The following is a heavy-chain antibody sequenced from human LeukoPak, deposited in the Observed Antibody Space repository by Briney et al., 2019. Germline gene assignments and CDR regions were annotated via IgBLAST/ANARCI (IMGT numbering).Heavy chain of an antibody. CDR3: ARELRYFDSLLFDY. J-gene: IGHJ4*02. CDR1: GGTFSSYA. CDR2: IIPILGIA. V-gene: IGHV1-69*04. D-gene: IGHD3-9*01. Sequence: SVKVSCKASGGTFSSYAISWVRQAPGQGLEWMGRIIPILGIANYAQKFQGRVMITADKSTSTAYMELSSLRSEDTAVYYCARELRYFDSLLFDYWGQGTLVTVSS.